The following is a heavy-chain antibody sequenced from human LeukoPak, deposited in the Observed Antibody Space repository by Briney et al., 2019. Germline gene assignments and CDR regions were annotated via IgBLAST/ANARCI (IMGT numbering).Heavy chain of an antibody. CDR1: GFTFSSYA. D-gene: IGHD2-2*03. J-gene: IGHJ4*02. CDR2: ISGSGPYT. CDR3: AKHGYCSGISCFFDF. Sequence: PGGSLRLSCAASGFTFSSYAMSWVRQAPGKGLEWVSAISGSGPYTFYTDSVKGRFTTSRDSSKSTLYLQMNSLRAEDTALYYCAKHGYCSGISCFFDFWGQGTQVTVSS. V-gene: IGHV3-23*01.